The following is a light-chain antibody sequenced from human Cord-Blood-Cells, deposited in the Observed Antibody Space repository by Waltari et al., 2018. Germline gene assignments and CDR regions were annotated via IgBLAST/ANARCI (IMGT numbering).Light chain of an antibody. V-gene: IGKV1-5*03. CDR2: KAS. Sequence: DIQMTQSPSTLSASVGDRVTITCRASQSISSWLAWYQQKPGKTPKRLIYKASILESGVPSRFSCSGSGTEFTLTISSLQPDDFATDYGQQYNSYWTFGQGTKVEIK. J-gene: IGKJ1*01. CDR1: QSISSW. CDR3: QQYNSYWT.